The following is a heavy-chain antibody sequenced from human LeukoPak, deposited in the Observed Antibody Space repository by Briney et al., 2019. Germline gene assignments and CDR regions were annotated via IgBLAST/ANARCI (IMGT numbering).Heavy chain of an antibody. J-gene: IGHJ4*02. Sequence: PGGSLRLSCAGSGFTFRSYWMHWVRQAPGKGLEWVAFISYDGGKRFFGESVKGRFTIARDNSENTVSLQMNTLKTEDTAVYYCAKGLRWFGDFYFNFFDYWGQGILVTVSS. CDR1: GFTFRSYW. V-gene: IGHV3-30*18. CDR3: AKGLRWFGDFYFNFFDY. D-gene: IGHD3-10*01. CDR2: ISYDGGKR.